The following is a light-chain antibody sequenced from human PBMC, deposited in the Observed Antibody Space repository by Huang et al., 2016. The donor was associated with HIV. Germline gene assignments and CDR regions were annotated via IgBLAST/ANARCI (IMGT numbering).Light chain of an antibody. CDR3: QQSFSPRPT. CDR1: QSVLYSSTNKNH. J-gene: IGKJ5*01. CDR2: WAS. Sequence: DIVMPQSPDPLAVSLGERATINCKSSQSVLYSSTNKNHLGWYQQKPGQPPKLLIYWASTRESVVPDRYSGRGYWRDFTRTTGMLPAEDEAVFYSQQSFSPRPTFGQGTRLEIK. V-gene: IGKV4-1*01.